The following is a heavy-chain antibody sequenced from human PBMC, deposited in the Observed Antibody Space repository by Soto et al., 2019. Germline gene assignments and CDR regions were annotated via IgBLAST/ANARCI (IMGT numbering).Heavy chain of an antibody. CDR3: ARDGGSGAFLDS. CDR2: INHRGRT. J-gene: IGHJ3*02. V-gene: IGHV4-34*01. CDR1: GGPFSGYY. Sequence: QVPLQQWGAGLLKPSETLSLTCAVYGGPFSGYYWSWIRQSPGKGLEWIGEINHRGRTNYNPSLKSRVTISLDTSKNQFSLKLTSVTAADTAVYYCARDGGSGAFLDSWGQGTMVTVSS. D-gene: IGHD2-15*01.